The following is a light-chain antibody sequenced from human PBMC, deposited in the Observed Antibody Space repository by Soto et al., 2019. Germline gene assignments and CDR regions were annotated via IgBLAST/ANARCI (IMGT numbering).Light chain of an antibody. V-gene: IGLV2-18*02. CDR3: SSYTSSSTYV. CDR2: EVS. CDR1: SSDVGSYNR. Sequence: QSVLTQPPSVSGSPGQSVSISCTGTSSDVGSYNRVSWYQQPPGTVPKLMIYEVSNRPSGVPDRFSGSKSGNTASLTISGLQAEDEADYYCSSYTSSSTYVFGTGTKVTVL. J-gene: IGLJ1*01.